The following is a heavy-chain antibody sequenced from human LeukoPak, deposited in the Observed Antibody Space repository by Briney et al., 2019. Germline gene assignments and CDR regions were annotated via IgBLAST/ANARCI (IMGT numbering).Heavy chain of an antibody. Sequence: GGSLRLSCAASGFTFSSYAMGWVRQAPGKGLEWVSAISGSSGSTYYADSVKGRFTISRDNSKNTLYLQMNSLRAEDTAVYYCAKDQTAPGMYYFDYWGQGTLVTVSS. CDR3: AKDQTAPGMYYFDY. D-gene: IGHD6-13*01. J-gene: IGHJ4*02. V-gene: IGHV3-23*01. CDR1: GFTFSSYA. CDR2: ISGSSGST.